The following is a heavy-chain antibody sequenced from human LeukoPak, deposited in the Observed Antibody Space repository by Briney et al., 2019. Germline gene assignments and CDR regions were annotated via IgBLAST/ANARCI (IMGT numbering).Heavy chain of an antibody. CDR1: GFTFSSYA. V-gene: IGHV3-23*01. J-gene: IGHJ4*02. CDR3: AKDSPRRTSYHGYFDY. D-gene: IGHD3-16*01. CDR2: LTLSGTNT. Sequence: PGGSLRLSCAASGFTFSSYAMSWVRQAPGKGLEWVSALTLSGTNTHYPDSVKGRFTISRDVSKNTLYLQMNTLRAEDTAVYYCAKDSPRRTSYHGYFDYWGQGTLVTVSS.